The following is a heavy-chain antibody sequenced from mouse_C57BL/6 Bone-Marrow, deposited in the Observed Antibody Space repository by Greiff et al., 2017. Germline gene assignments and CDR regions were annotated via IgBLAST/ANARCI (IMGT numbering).Heavy chain of an antibody. J-gene: IGHJ1*03. CDR2: IYPSASET. Sequence: VQLQQPGAELVRPGSSVKLSCKASGYTFTSYWMEWVKQRPGQGLEWIGNIYPSASETHYNKKFKDKDTLTVEQSSSTAYIQLRSLTSEDSAVYYCARSTVVAHWYFDVWGTGTTVTVSS. D-gene: IGHD1-1*01. CDR1: GYTFTSYW. CDR3: ARSTVVAHWYFDV. V-gene: IGHV1-61*01.